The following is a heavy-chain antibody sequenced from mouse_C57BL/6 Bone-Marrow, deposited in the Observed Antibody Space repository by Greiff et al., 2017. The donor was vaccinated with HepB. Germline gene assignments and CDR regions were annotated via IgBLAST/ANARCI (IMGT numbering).Heavy chain of an antibody. CDR2: INPNNGGT. D-gene: IGHD6-1*01. J-gene: IGHJ2*01. Sequence: VQLQQSGPELVKPGASVKISCKASGYTFTDYYMNWVKQSHGKSLEWIGDINPNNGGTSYNQKFKGKATLTEDKSSSTAYMELRSLTSEDSAVYYCARTPNPLLFDYWGQGTTLTVSS. CDR3: ARTPNPLLFDY. CDR1: GYTFTDYY. V-gene: IGHV1-26*01.